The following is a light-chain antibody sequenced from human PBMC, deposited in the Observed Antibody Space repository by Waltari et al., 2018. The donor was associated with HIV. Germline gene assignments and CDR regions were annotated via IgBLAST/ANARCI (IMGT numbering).Light chain of an antibody. V-gene: IGKV3-20*01. Sequence: EIVLTQSPYTLSLSPGERATLSCSASQSVSGNYLAWYQQKAGQAPGLLIYGASSRATGIPDRFSGSGSGTDFTLTISGLEPEDSAVYYCQQYGGSPPYTFGQGTKLEIK. CDR3: QQYGGSPPYT. CDR1: QSVSGNY. J-gene: IGKJ2*01. CDR2: GAS.